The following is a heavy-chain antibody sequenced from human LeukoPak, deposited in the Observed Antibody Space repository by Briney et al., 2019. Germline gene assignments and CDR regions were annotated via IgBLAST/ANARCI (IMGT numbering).Heavy chain of an antibody. CDR2: IKQDGSEK. CDR3: ARDLVTTANLGALWYFDL. J-gene: IGHJ2*01. CDR1: GFTFRSYS. Sequence: GGSLRLSCAGSGFTFRSYSMNWVRQAPGKGLEWVANIKQDGSEKYYVDSVKGRFTISRDNAKNSLYLQMNSLRAEDTAVYYCARDLVTTANLGALWYFDLWGRGTLVTVSS. V-gene: IGHV3-7*01. D-gene: IGHD4-17*01.